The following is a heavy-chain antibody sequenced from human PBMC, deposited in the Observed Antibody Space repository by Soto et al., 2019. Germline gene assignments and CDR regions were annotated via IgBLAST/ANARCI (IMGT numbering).Heavy chain of an antibody. J-gene: IGHJ6*02. CDR2: MNPNSGNT. V-gene: IGHV1-8*01. CDR1: GYTFTSYD. Sequence: QVQLVQSGAEVKKPGASVKVSCKASGYTFTSYDINWVRQATGQGLEWMGWMNPNSGNTGYAQKVQGRVTMTRNTSISTAYMELSSLRSEDTAVYYCARGLSSYYDFWRGYLGGYYGMDVWGQGTTVTVSS. CDR3: ARGLSSYYDFWRGYLGGYYGMDV. D-gene: IGHD3-3*01.